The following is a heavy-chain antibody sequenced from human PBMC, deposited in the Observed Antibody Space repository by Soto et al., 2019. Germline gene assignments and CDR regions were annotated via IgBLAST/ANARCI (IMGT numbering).Heavy chain of an antibody. V-gene: IGHV4-59*01. J-gene: IGHJ6*02. CDR2: IFYSGGT. Sequence: SETLSLTCTVSGGSMNNFYWSWIRQPPGRGLEWIGNIFYSGGTNYNPSLKSRVTISVDTSKNQFSLTLNSLTAADTAVYYCARGQGAAPSYYGLDIWGQGTTVTVS. D-gene: IGHD6-6*01. CDR1: GGSMNNFY. CDR3: ARGQGAAPSYYGLDI.